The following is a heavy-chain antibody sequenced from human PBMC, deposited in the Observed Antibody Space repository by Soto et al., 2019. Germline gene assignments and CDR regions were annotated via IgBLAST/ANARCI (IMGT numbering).Heavy chain of an antibody. CDR1: GYTLTELS. D-gene: IGHD4-4*01. V-gene: IGHV1-24*01. CDR3: ATDTTVTTRRRGYD. J-gene: IGHJ4*02. CDR2: FDPEDGET. Sequence: ASVKVSCKVSGYTLTELSMHWVRQAPGKGLEWMGGFDPEDGETIYAQKFQGRVTMTEDTSTDTAYMELSSLRSEDTAVYYCATDTTVTTRRRGYDWGQGTLVTVSS.